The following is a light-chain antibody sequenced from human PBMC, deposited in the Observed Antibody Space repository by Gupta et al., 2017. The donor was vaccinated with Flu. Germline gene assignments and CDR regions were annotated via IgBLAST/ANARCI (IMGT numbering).Light chain of an antibody. Sequence: DIQMTQSPSSLSASVGDRVTITCRAGQSISIYLNWYQQKPGKAPKVLIYAASSLQSGVPSRFSGSGSGTDFSLTISSLQPEDFATYYCQQTYSAPLTFGGGTKVEI. CDR2: AAS. CDR1: QSISIY. CDR3: QQTYSAPLT. J-gene: IGKJ4*01. V-gene: IGKV1-39*01.